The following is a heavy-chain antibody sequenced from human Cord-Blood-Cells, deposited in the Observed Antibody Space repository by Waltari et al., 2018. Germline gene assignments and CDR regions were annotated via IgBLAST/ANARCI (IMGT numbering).Heavy chain of an antibody. CDR2: IWYDGSNK. Sequence: QVQLVESGGGVVQPGRSLRLSCAASGFTFSSYGMHWVRQAPGKGLEWVAVIWYDGSNKYYADSVKGRFTISRENSKNTLYLQRNSLRAEDTTVYYCARALASSSWYFDYWGQGTLVTVSS. J-gene: IGHJ4*02. V-gene: IGHV3-33*01. CDR3: ARALASSSWYFDY. CDR1: GFTFSSYG. D-gene: IGHD6-13*01.